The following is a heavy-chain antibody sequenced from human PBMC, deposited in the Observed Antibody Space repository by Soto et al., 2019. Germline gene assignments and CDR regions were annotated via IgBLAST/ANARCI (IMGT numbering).Heavy chain of an antibody. V-gene: IGHV1-2*02. CDR1: GYTFIDCY. J-gene: IGHJ5*02. D-gene: IGHD3-10*01. CDR3: TKKRGGPFPLDP. CDR2: ISPRSGGT. Sequence: ASVKVSCKASGYTFIDCYIHWVRQAPGQGLEWVGWISPRSGGTNYAQQFEGRVTMTRDTSISTAYMELTSLTSDDTAVYYCTKKRGGPFPLDPWGQGTRVTVSS.